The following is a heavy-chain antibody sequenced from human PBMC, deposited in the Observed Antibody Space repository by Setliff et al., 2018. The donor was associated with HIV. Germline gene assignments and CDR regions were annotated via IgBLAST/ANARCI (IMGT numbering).Heavy chain of an antibody. CDR3: ARHSITLVVGVPERDDAFDI. CDR1: GGSISSSSYY. CDR2: IYYSGTT. J-gene: IGHJ3*02. V-gene: IGHV4-39*01. Sequence: PSETLSLTCTVSGGSISSSSYYWGWIRQPPGKGLEWIGSIYYSGTTYYNPSLKSRVTISVDRSKNQFSLKLGSVTTAETAVYYCARHSITLVVGVPERDDAFDIWGQGTMVTVSS. D-gene: IGHD3-22*01.